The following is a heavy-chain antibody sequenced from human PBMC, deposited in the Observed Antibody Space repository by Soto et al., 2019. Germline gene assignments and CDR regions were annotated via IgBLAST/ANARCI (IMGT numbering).Heavy chain of an antibody. J-gene: IGHJ4*02. CDR2: VSGSGGST. D-gene: IGHD2-15*01. CDR3: AKDWAGYCSGDSCFGFFDN. V-gene: IGHV3-23*01. CDR1: GFTFSSYA. Sequence: EVQLLESGGGFVQPGGSLRLSCAASGFTFSSYAMSWVRQAPGKGLEWVSFVSGSGGSTYYADSVKGRFTISRDNSKNTLHLQMNSLSGEDTAIYYCAKDWAGYCSGDSCFGFFDNWGQGTLVTVSS.